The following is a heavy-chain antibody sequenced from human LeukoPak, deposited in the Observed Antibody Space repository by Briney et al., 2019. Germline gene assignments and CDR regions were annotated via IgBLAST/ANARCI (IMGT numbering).Heavy chain of an antibody. V-gene: IGHV1-69*06. CDR2: IIPIFGTA. CDR1: GGTFSSYA. J-gene: IGHJ5*02. D-gene: IGHD3-10*01. Sequence: SVKVSCKASGGTFSSYAISWVRQAPGQGLEWMGGIIPIFGTANYAQKFQGRVTITADKSTSTAYMELSSLRSEDTAVYHCAREADMVRGVIPWFDPWGQGTLVTVSS. CDR3: AREADMVRGVIPWFDP.